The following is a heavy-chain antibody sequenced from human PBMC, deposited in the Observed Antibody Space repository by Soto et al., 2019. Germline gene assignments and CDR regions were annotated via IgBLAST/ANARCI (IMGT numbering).Heavy chain of an antibody. Sequence: PGGSLRLSCAASGFTFRGYGMHWVRQAPGRGLEGVALISYDGSIKYYADSVRGRFTISRDNSKKTLYLQMNSLRAEDTAVYYCANSEYSRYKNIDVWGQGTTVTVSS. V-gene: IGHV3-30*18. CDR3: ANSEYSRYKNIDV. CDR2: ISYDGSIK. CDR1: GFTFRGYG. D-gene: IGHD5-18*01. J-gene: IGHJ6*02.